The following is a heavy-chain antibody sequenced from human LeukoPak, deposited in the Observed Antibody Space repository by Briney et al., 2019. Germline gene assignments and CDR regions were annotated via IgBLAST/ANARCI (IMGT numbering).Heavy chain of an antibody. CDR2: ISGSGGST. CDR1: GFTFSSYA. V-gene: IGHV3-23*01. D-gene: IGHD3-10*01. CDR3: AKDSSSGSSYYFHGMDV. J-gene: IGHJ6*02. Sequence: GGSLRLSCAASGFTFSSYAMSWIRQAPGKGLEWVSAISGSGGSTYYADSVKGRFTISRDNSNNTLDLQMNSLRAEDTAVYYCAKDSSSGSSYYFHGMDVWGQGTTVTVSS.